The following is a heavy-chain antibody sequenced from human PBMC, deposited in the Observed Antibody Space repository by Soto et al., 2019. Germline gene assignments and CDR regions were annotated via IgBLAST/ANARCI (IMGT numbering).Heavy chain of an antibody. CDR2: ISGDGVTS. D-gene: IGHD3-9*01. J-gene: IGHJ4*02. CDR1: GFPFSSYW. CDR3: AREYYGLLTGYDTDY. V-gene: IGHV3-74*01. Sequence: EVQLVESGGHLVQRGGSLSLSCAASGFPFSSYWMHWVRHTPGKGLNWVARISGDGVTSYYADSVTGRFTVSRDNAKNALSLQISGLRSEDTAVYYCAREYYGLLTGYDTDYWGQGTLVSVSS.